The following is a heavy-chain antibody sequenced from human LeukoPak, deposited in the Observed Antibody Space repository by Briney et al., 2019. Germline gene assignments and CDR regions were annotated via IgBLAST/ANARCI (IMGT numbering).Heavy chain of an antibody. Sequence: PGGCLRLSCAASGLTFSSDSINCGLQAPGKGLEWVSSISSSSSYIYYADSVTGRFTIPRDNAKNSLYLQMNSLRAEDTAVYYCESDKSIASMIVVVIPHYDYWGQGTLVTVSS. CDR2: ISSSSSYI. CDR3: ESDKSIASMIVVVIPHYDY. D-gene: IGHD3-22*01. J-gene: IGHJ4*02. V-gene: IGHV3-21*01. CDR1: GLTFSSDS.